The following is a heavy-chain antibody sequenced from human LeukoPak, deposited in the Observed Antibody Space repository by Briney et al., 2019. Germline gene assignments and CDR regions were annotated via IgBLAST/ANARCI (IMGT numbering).Heavy chain of an antibody. D-gene: IGHD1-26*01. CDR1: GYSFTNYG. V-gene: IGHV1-18*01. Sequence: AASVKVSCKASGYSFTNYGIIWVRQTPGQGLQWMGWISAHNGNTNYAQKLQGRVTLTTDTSTSTVYMELRSLTSDDTAVYYCARDIAGATKGGWFDTWGQGTPVTVSS. J-gene: IGHJ5*02. CDR2: ISAHNGNT. CDR3: ARDIAGATKGGWFDT.